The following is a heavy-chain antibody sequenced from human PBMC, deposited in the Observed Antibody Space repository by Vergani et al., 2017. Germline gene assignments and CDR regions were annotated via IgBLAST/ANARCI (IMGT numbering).Heavy chain of an antibody. CDR2: IYPGDSDT. J-gene: IGHJ2*01. CDR1: GYSFTSYW. V-gene: IGHV5-51*01. CDR3: ARRGGLWDGDYAHWYFDL. Sequence: EVQLVQSGAEVKKPGESLKISCKGSGYSFTSYWIGWVRQMPGKGLEWMGIIYPGDSDTRYSPSFQGQVTISADKSISTAYLQWSSLKASDTAMYYCARRGGLWDGDYAHWYFDLWGRGTLVTVSS. D-gene: IGHD4-17*01.